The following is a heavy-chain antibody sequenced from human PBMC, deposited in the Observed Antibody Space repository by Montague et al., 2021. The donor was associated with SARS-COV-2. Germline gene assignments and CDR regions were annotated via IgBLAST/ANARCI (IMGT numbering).Heavy chain of an antibody. CDR3: ARGIFTIPFIPAHYYMDV. D-gene: IGHD3-3*01. CDR1: GGSISSYY. Sequence: SETLSLTCTVSGGSISSYYWSWIRQPPGKGLEWIGYIYYSGSTNYNPSLKSRVTISVDTSKNQFSLKLSSVTAADTAVYYCARGIFTIPFIPAHYYMDVWGQGAPVTVS. CDR2: IYYSGST. V-gene: IGHV4-59*01. J-gene: IGHJ6*03.